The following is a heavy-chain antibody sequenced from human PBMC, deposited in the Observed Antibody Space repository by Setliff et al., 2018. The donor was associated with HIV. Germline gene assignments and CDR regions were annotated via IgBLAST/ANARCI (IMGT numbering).Heavy chain of an antibody. CDR3: ARRGNYFYFDY. D-gene: IGHD1-26*01. CDR2: ITSSSSHI. J-gene: IGHJ4*02. V-gene: IGHV3-21*06. CDR1: GFTFSSYS. Sequence: GGSLRLSCAASGFTFSSYSINWVRQAPGKGLEWVSSITSSSSHIYYADSVKGRFTISRDNAKNSLYLQMNSLRAEDTAVYYCARRGNYFYFDYWGQGTLVTVSS.